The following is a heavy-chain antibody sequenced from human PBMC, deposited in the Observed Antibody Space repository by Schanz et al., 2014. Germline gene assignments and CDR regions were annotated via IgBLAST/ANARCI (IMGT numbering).Heavy chain of an antibody. CDR2: ISYDGSAK. CDR3: AKRPYYGSGTCDS. D-gene: IGHD3-10*01. CDR1: GFTFSTHG. V-gene: IGHV3-30*18. Sequence: QVQLVESGGGAVQPGRSLRLSCAASGFTFSTHGMHWVRQAPGKGLKWVAVISYDGSAKWYADSVEGRFTISRDNSENTLYLQITSLRTEATAVYYCAKRPYYGSGTCDSWGQGALVTVSS. J-gene: IGHJ5*02.